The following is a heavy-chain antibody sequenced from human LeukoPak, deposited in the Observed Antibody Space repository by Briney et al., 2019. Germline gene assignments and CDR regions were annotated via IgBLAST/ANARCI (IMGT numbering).Heavy chain of an antibody. CDR1: GGSISSYY. V-gene: IGHV4-59*01. CDR2: IYYSGST. CDR3: ARSGEDIVVVPAAIPGYMDV. Sequence: SETLSLTCTVSGGSISSYYWSWIRQPPGKGLEWIGYIYYSGSTNYNPSLKSRVTISVDTSKNQFSLKLSSVTAADTAVYYCARSGEDIVVVPAAIPGYMDVWGKGTTVTVS. D-gene: IGHD2-2*02. J-gene: IGHJ6*03.